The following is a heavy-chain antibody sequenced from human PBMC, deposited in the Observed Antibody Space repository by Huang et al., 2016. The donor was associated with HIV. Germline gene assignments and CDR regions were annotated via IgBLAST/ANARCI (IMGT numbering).Heavy chain of an antibody. CDR2: SCPLFRAP. J-gene: IGHJ4*02. D-gene: IGHD3-16*01. CDR1: GGSFSDQI. V-gene: IGHV1-69*01. CDR3: AMSLRYQYDSRSYWGRYFDY. Sequence: QVQLEQSGPAVRKPGSSVTVSCQASGGSFSDQIISWVRAVAGKRFGWMGGSCPLFRAPAYAQGFKGRVTRTADESTATIYMELNSLTSEDTAVYYCAMSLRYQYDSRSYWGRYFDYWGQGTLVTVSS.